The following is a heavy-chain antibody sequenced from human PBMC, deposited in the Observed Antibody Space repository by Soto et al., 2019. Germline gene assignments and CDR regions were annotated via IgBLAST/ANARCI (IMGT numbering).Heavy chain of an antibody. CDR2: TSYDGSNK. Sequence: GGSLRLSCVASGFTFSNYAMHWVRQAPGKWLEWVAVTSYDGSNKNYADSAKGRFTISRVKSKSTLYLEMNSLRPEDTAVYYCARDRWETFSERYLFDYWGQGXLVTVYS. CDR3: ARDRWETFSERYLFDY. J-gene: IGHJ4*02. V-gene: IGHV3-30-3*01. D-gene: IGHD1-26*01. CDR1: GFTFSNYA.